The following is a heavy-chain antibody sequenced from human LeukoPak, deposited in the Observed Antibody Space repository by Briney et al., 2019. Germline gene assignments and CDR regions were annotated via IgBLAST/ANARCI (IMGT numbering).Heavy chain of an antibody. CDR1: GGSFSGYY. D-gene: IGHD5-24*01. J-gene: IGHJ4*02. V-gene: IGHV4-59*10. CDR3: ARHQGWLQWEY. Sequence: SETLSLTCAVYGGSFSGYYWSWIRQPAGKGLEWIGRIYNTETDSNPSLKSRLTMSIDTSKNHLALQLSSVTAADTAVYYCARHQGWLQWEYWGQGTLVTVSS. CDR2: IYNTET.